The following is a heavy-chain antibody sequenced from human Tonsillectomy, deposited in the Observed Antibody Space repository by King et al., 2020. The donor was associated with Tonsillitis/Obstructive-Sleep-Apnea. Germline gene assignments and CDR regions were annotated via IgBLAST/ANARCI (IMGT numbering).Heavy chain of an antibody. J-gene: IGHJ5*02. CDR3: ARHVGEYCSSTSCYAPFWS. V-gene: IGHV5-10-1*01. CDR1: GYSFTSYW. CDR2: IDPSDSYI. Sequence: QLVQSGAEVKKPGESLRISCKGSGYSFTSYWISWVRQMPGKGLEWMGRIDPSDSYINYSPSFQGLVTISTDKSISTAYLRWGSLKASDTAMYYCARHVGEYCSSTSCYAPFWSWGQGTLVTVSS. D-gene: IGHD2-2*01.